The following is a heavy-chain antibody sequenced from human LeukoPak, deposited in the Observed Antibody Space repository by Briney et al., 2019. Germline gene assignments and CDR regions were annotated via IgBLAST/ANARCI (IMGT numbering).Heavy chain of an antibody. J-gene: IGHJ4*02. V-gene: IGHV3-23*01. Sequence: PGGSLRLSCAASGFTFSSYAMSWVRHAPGKGLEWVSAICGSGCSTYHALPVKGRYPIPRDNPKNTLYLQMNSLSGEGTAVHYGASTQGGIARYYIDLWRQGTLVTVPS. CDR2: ICGSGCST. D-gene: IGHD6-13*01. CDR3: ASTQGGIARYYIDL. CDR1: GFTFSSYA.